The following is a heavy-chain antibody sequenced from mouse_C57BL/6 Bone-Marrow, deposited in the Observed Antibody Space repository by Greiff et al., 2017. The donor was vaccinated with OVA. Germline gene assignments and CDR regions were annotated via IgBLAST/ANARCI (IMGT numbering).Heavy chain of an antibody. J-gene: IGHJ3*01. CDR1: GYSITSGYY. V-gene: IGHV3-6*01. D-gene: IGHD1-1*01. CDR2: ISYDGSN. CDR3: AYYYGSSYRFAY. Sequence: EVKLQESGPGLVKPSQSLSLTCSVTGYSITSGYYWNWIRQSPGNKLEWMGYISYDGSNNYNPSLKNRISITRDTSKNQFVLKLNSVTTDDTATYYCAYYYGSSYRFAYWGQGTLVTVSA.